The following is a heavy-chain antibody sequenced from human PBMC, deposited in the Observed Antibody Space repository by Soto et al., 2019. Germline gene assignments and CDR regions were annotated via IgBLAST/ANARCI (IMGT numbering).Heavy chain of an antibody. D-gene: IGHD3-22*01. V-gene: IGHV3-30*18. Sequence: LRLSFAASGFILINNGMHWVRQAPGKGLEWVAVISYDGNNKYYADSVKGRFTISRDNSKNTVYLEMNNLRAEDTAMYYCAKGGSGNYLTYYYYYGMDVWGQGTTVTVSS. CDR3: AKGGSGNYLTYYYYYGMDV. CDR2: ISYDGNNK. CDR1: GFILINNG. J-gene: IGHJ6*02.